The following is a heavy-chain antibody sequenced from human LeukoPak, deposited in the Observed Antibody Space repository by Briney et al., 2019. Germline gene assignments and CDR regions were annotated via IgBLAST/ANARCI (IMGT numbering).Heavy chain of an antibody. CDR3: ARTYYYGSGSYYNSFGYFDY. Sequence: SETLSLTCTVSGGSISSYYWSWIRQPPGKGLEWIGYIYYSGSTNYNPSLKSRVTISIDTSKNQFSLKLSSVTAADTAVYYCARTYYYGSGSYYNSFGYFDYWGQGTLVTVSS. V-gene: IGHV4-59*01. D-gene: IGHD3-10*01. CDR1: GGSISSYY. J-gene: IGHJ4*02. CDR2: IYYSGST.